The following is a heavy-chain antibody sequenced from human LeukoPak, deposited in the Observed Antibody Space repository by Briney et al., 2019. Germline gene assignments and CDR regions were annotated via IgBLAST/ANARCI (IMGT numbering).Heavy chain of an antibody. CDR2: INHSGST. CDR3: ARGRSWVTMIVVVTRDNWFDP. V-gene: IGHV4-34*01. D-gene: IGHD3-22*01. J-gene: IGHJ5*02. Sequence: PSETLSLTCAVYGGSFSGYYWSWIRQPPGKGLEWIGEINHSGSTNYNPSLKSRGTISVDTSKNQFSLKLSSVTAADTAVYYCARGRSWVTMIVVVTRDNWFDPWGQGTLVTVSS. CDR1: GGSFSGYY.